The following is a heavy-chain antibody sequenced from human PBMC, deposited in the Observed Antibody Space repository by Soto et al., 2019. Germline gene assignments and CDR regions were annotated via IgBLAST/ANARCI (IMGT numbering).Heavy chain of an antibody. J-gene: IGHJ4*02. Sequence: EVQVVESGGGLVQPGGSLRLSCAASGFSVTNNYMIWVRQAPGKGLEWVSIIDIGGNTFYADSVKDRFTMSRDNSRNTLFLHMDSLRAEDTAVYYCARGRGSTGYLGREHYFDYWGQGTLATVSP. D-gene: IGHD2-2*01. CDR2: IDIGGNT. CDR3: ARGRGSTGYLGREHYFDY. CDR1: GFSVTNNY. V-gene: IGHV3-66*01.